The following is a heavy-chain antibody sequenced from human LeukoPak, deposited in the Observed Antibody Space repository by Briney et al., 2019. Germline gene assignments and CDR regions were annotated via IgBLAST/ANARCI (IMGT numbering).Heavy chain of an antibody. Sequence: GESLKISCKGSGYSFSNYWIGWVRQMPGKSLEWMGIIYPGDSDTRYSPSFQGQVTISADKSISTAYLQWSSLKASDTAMYYCARSPPSSYCTSTSCYPRHFDYWGQGTLVTVSS. J-gene: IGHJ4*02. V-gene: IGHV5-51*01. D-gene: IGHD2-2*01. CDR3: ARSPPSSYCTSTSCYPRHFDY. CDR2: IYPGDSDT. CDR1: GYSFSNYW.